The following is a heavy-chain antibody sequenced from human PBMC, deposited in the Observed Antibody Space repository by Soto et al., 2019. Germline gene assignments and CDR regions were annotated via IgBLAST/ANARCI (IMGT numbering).Heavy chain of an antibody. D-gene: IGHD4-4*01. CDR3: ARLSPTTASLTNWFDP. CDR1: GGSISSYY. V-gene: IGHV4-59*08. CDR2: IYYSGST. J-gene: IGHJ5*02. Sequence: SETLSLTCTVSGGSISSYYWSWIRQPPGKGLEWIGYIYYSGSTNYNPSLKSRVTISVDTSKNQFSLKLSSVTAADTAVYYCARLSPTTASLTNWFDPWGQGTLVTVSS.